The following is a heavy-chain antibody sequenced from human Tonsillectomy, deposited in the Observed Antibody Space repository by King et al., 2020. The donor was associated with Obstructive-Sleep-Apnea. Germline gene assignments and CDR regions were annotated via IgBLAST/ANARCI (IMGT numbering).Heavy chain of an antibody. CDR2: IYHGGST. J-gene: IGHJ3*02. Sequence: QLQESGPGLVKPSGTLSLTCAVSGGSISSSNWWSWVRQPPGKGLEWIGEIYHGGSTNYNPSLKSRVTISVDKSKNQFSLKLSSVTAADTAVYYCARDRYYDILTGYYNVRAFDIWGQGTMVTVSS. CDR3: ARDRYYDILTGYYNVRAFDI. D-gene: IGHD3-9*01. CDR1: GGSISSSNW. V-gene: IGHV4-4*02.